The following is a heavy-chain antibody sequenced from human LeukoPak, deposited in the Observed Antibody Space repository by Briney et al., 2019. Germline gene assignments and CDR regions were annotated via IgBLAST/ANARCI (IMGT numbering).Heavy chain of an antibody. CDR1: GGTFSSYA. D-gene: IGHD2-15*01. Sequence: GASVKVSCKASGGTFSSYAISWVRQAPGQGLEWMGIINPSGGSTSYAQKFQGRVTMTRDTSTSTVYMELSSPRSEDTAVYYCARDQRDYSYYYYYGMDVWGQGTTVTVSS. CDR2: INPSGGST. V-gene: IGHV1-46*01. J-gene: IGHJ6*02. CDR3: ARDQRDYSYYYYYGMDV.